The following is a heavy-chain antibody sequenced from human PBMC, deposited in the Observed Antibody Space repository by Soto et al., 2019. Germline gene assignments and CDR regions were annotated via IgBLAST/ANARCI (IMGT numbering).Heavy chain of an antibody. Sequence: QVQLVQSGAEVKKPGASVKVSCKASGYTFTSYGISWVRQAPGQGLEWMGWISAYNGNTNYAQKLKGRVTMTTDTSTSTAYMELRSLRSDDTVVYYCARSSRITWWFDAFDIWGQGTMVTVSS. CDR3: ARSSRITWWFDAFDI. V-gene: IGHV1-18*01. D-gene: IGHD2-15*01. CDR1: GYTFTSYG. J-gene: IGHJ3*02. CDR2: ISAYNGNT.